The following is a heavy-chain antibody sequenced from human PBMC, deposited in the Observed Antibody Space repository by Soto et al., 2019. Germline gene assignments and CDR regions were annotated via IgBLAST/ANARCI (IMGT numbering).Heavy chain of an antibody. D-gene: IGHD3-3*01. V-gene: IGHV4-34*01. J-gene: IGHJ4*02. CDR2: INHSEST. Sequence: SETLSLTCAVYGGSFSGYYWSWIRQPPGKGLEWIGEINHSESTYYNPSLKSRVIISVDTSKNQFSLKLSSVTAADTAVYYCATITIFGVVPNYFDYWGQGTLVTVSS. CDR3: ATITIFGVVPNYFDY. CDR1: GGSFSGYY.